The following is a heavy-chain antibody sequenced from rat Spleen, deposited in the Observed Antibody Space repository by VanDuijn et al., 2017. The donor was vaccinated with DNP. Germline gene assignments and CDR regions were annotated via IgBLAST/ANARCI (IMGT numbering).Heavy chain of an antibody. J-gene: IGHJ2*01. D-gene: IGHD1-9*01. CDR1: GFSLTSYG. V-gene: IGHV2S12*01. Sequence: QVQLKESGPGLVQPSQTLSLTCTVSGFSLTSYGVNWVRQPPGKGLEWIAAISSGGDTHYNSVLKSRLSITRDTSESQVFLKVNSLQTEDTAIYFCSKDSYGYNFDYWGQGVMVTVSS. CDR2: ISSGGDT. CDR3: SKDSYGYNFDY.